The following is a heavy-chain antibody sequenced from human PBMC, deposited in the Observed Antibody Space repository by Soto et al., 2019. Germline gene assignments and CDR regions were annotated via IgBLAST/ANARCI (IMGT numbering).Heavy chain of an antibody. CDR3: ATEGRSGYRNFDY. CDR1: GFTFSSYT. V-gene: IGHV3-21*01. D-gene: IGHD3-22*01. J-gene: IGHJ4*02. CDR2: ISSSSSYI. Sequence: PGGSLRLSCAASGFTFSSYTMNWVRRAPGKGLEWVSSISSSSSYIYYTASVKGRFTISRDNAKNSTYLQMNSLRAEDTAVYYCATEGRSGYRNFDYWGQGTLVTVSS.